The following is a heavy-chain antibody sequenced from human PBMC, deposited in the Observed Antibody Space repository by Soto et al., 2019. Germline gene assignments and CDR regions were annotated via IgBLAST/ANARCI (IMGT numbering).Heavy chain of an antibody. CDR1: GGSISSGGYY. CDR3: ARGVYYYDSSGYYPEYYFDY. D-gene: IGHD3-22*01. CDR2: IYYSGST. V-gene: IGHV4-31*03. J-gene: IGHJ4*02. Sequence: SETLSLTCTVSGGSISSGGYYWSWIRQHPGKGLEWIGYIYYSGSTYYNPSLKSRVTISVGTSKNQFSLKLSSVTAADTAVYYCARGVYYYDSSGYYPEYYFDYWGQGTLVTVSS.